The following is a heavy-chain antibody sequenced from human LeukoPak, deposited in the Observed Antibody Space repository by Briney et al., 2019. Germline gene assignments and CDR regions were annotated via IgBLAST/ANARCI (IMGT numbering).Heavy chain of an antibody. CDR3: AKKSSGLNPFDY. Sequence: GGSLRLSCAASGFTFSSSPMSWVRQAPGKGLEWVSGISSSGGDTPYADSVKGRFTISRDNSKNMVYLQMNSLRAEDAAVYYCAKKSSGLNPFDYWGQGTLVTVSS. J-gene: IGHJ4*02. V-gene: IGHV3-23*01. D-gene: IGHD1-14*01. CDR2: ISSSGGDT. CDR1: GFTFSSSP.